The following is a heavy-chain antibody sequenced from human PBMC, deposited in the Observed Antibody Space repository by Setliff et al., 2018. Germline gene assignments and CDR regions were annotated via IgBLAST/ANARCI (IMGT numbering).Heavy chain of an antibody. Sequence: GGSLRLSCAASGFTFSSYGMHWVRQAPGKGLEWVAVIWFDGSKEFYADSVKGRFAISRDNPKNTLYLQINSLRDEDTAVYYCAKEMTTYSGFDCWGQGTLVTAS. CDR1: GFTFSSYG. CDR3: AKEMTTYSGFDC. J-gene: IGHJ4*02. CDR2: IWFDGSKE. V-gene: IGHV3-33*03. D-gene: IGHD4-17*01.